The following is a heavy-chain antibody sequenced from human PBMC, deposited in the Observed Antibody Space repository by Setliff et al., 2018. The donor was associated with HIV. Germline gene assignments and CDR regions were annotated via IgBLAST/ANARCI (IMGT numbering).Heavy chain of an antibody. J-gene: IGHJ4*02. Sequence: PGGSLRLSCAASGFTFSSYWMTWVRQAPGKGLEWVANIEQDGSEKYYVDSVKGRFTISRDSAKNSLYLQMNSLRAEDTAVYYCARPNYYDSSGSFDYWGQGTLVTVSS. CDR1: GFTFSSYW. V-gene: IGHV3-7*02. D-gene: IGHD3-22*01. CDR2: IEQDGSEK. CDR3: ARPNYYDSSGSFDY.